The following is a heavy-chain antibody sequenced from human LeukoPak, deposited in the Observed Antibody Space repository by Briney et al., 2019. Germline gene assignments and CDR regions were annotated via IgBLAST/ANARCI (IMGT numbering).Heavy chain of an antibody. CDR2: ISASSSI. CDR3: AKGSYYDSSGYYYFDY. Sequence: PGGSLRLSCAASGFTFSSYAMNWVRQAPGKGLEWVSGISASSSIYYADSVKGRFTISRDNFKNTLYLQVNSLRADDTAVYYCAKGSYYDSSGYYYFDYWGQGTLVTVSS. CDR1: GFTFSSYA. J-gene: IGHJ4*02. V-gene: IGHV3-23*01. D-gene: IGHD3-22*01.